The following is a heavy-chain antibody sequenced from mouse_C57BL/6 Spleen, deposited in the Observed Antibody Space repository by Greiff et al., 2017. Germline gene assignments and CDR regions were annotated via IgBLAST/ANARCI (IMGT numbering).Heavy chain of an antibody. J-gene: IGHJ3*01. V-gene: IGHV1-42*01. CDR1: GYSFTGYY. CDR3: ASYYDSAWFAY. D-gene: IGHD2-4*01. Sequence: EVQLQQSGPELVKPGASVKISCKASGYSFTGYYMNWVKQSPEKSLEWIGEMNPSTGGTTYNQKFKAKATLTVDKSSSTAYMQLKSLTSEDSAVYYCASYYDSAWFAYWGQGTLVTVSA. CDR2: MNPSTGGT.